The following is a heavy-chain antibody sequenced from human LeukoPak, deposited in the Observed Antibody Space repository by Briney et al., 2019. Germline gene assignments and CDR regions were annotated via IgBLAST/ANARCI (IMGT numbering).Heavy chain of an antibody. D-gene: IGHD3/OR15-3a*01. J-gene: IGHJ5*02. V-gene: IGHV4-59*08. Sequence: SETLSLTCTVSGGSISSYYWSWIRQPPGKGLEWIGYIYYSGSTHYNPSLKSRVTISVDTSKNQFSLNLSSVTAADTAVYYCARQEIGLRSFDPWGQGTLVTVSS. CDR2: IYYSGST. CDR1: GGSISSYY. CDR3: ARQEIGLRSFDP.